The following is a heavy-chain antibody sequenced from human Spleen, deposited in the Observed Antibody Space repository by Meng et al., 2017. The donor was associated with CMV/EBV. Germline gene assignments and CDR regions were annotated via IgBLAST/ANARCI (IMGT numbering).Heavy chain of an antibody. V-gene: IGHV4-39*01. J-gene: IGHJ4*02. CDR2: IYYSGST. CDR3: AGSPIQLWLRDEYYFDY. D-gene: IGHD5-18*01. Sequence: ISSSSYYWGWIRQPPGKGLEWIGSIYYSGSTYYSPSLKSRVTISVDTSKNQFSLKLSSVTAADTAVHYCAGSPIQLWLRDEYYFDYWGQGTLVTVSS. CDR1: ISSSSYY.